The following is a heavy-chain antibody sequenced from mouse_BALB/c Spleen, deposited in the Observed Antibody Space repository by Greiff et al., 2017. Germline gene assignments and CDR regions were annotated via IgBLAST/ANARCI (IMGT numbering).Heavy chain of an antibody. V-gene: IGHV2-6-2*01. Sequence: QVQLKESGPDLVAPSQSLSITCTVSGFSLTSYGVHWVRQPPGKGLEWLVVIWSDGSTTYNSALKSRLSISKDNSKSQVFLKMNSLQTDVTAMYYCARQGGNYWYFDVWGAGTTVTVSS. CDR1: GFSLTSYG. CDR3: ARQGGNYWYFDV. D-gene: IGHD1-1*01. CDR2: IWSDGST. J-gene: IGHJ1*01.